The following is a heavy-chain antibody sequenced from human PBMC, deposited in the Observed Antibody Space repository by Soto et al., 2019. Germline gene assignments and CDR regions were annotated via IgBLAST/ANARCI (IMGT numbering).Heavy chain of an antibody. V-gene: IGHV3-23*01. CDR1: GFTFSSYA. CDR3: AKDLHSYSCL. D-gene: IGHD5-18*01. Sequence: EVQLLESGGGLVQPGGSLRLSCAASGFTFSSYAMSWVRQAPGKGLEWVSAISGSGGSTYYADSVKGRFTISRDNSKNTLDMQMNSLRAEDTAVDYCAKDLHSYSCLWGQGTLVTVSS. J-gene: IGHJ4*02. CDR2: ISGSGGST.